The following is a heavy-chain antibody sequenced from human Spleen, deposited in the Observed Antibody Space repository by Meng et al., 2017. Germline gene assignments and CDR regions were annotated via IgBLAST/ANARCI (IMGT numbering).Heavy chain of an antibody. CDR1: GDTFSSYT. J-gene: IGHJ4*02. Sequence: QVQLVHSGAEVRKPGSSVKVSCKASGDTFSSYTISWVRQAPGQGLEYMGRVIPMLGIVKYAQKFQGRVTITADKSTSTAYMELSSLTSDDTAVYYCVRELRDTLYFDYWGQGTLVTVSS. CDR2: VIPMLGIV. CDR3: VRELRDTLYFDY. V-gene: IGHV1-69*04. D-gene: IGHD5-24*01.